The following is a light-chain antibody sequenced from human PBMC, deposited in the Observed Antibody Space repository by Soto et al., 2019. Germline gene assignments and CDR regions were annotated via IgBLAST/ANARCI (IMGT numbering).Light chain of an antibody. CDR3: AAWHDSLNGGDV. Sequence: GSSSNIGSDTVNWYKQLPGTDPRLLIYNNNQRPSGVTDRFSGSKSGTSASLAISWLQSEDEADYYCAAWHDSLNGGDVFGTGTKLTVL. V-gene: IGLV1-44*01. J-gene: IGLJ1*01. CDR2: NNN. CDR1: SSNIGSDT.